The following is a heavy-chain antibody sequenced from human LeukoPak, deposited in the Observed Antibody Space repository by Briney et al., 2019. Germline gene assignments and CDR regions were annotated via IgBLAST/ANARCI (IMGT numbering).Heavy chain of an antibody. D-gene: IGHD6-25*01. V-gene: IGHV3-9*01. J-gene: IGHJ2*01. CDR3: ARDGLAAATLHWCFDL. CDR2: ISWNSGSI. Sequence: GGSLRLSCAASGFTFDDYAMHWVRQAPGKGLEWVSGISWNSGSIGYADSVKGRFTISRDNARNSLYLQMNSLRAKDTAVYYCARDGLAAATLHWCFDLWGRGTLVTVSS. CDR1: GFTFDDYA.